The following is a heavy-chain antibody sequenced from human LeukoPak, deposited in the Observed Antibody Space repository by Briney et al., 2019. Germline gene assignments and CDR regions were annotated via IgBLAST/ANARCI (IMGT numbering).Heavy chain of an antibody. CDR1: GGSFSGYY. Sequence: SETLSVTCAVYGGSFSGYYWSWIRQPPGKGLEWIGEINHSGSTNYNPSLKSRVTISVDTSKNQFSLKLSSVTAADTAVYYCARVLEDAFDIWGQGTMVTVSS. V-gene: IGHV4-34*01. CDR2: INHSGST. CDR3: ARVLEDAFDI. J-gene: IGHJ3*02. D-gene: IGHD1-1*01.